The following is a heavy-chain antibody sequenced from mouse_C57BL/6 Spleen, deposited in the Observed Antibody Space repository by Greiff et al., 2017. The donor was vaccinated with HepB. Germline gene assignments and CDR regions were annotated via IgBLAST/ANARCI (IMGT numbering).Heavy chain of an antibody. CDR1: GYTFTDYY. J-gene: IGHJ2*01. CDR2: INPNNGGT. D-gene: IGHD3-2*01. V-gene: IGHV1-22*01. CDR3: ADRQLFPYYLDY. Sequence: EVQLQQSGPELVKPWASVTLSCKASGYTFTDYYIHWVKQSHGKSLEWIGDINPNNGGTSYNQKFKGKATLTVNKSSSTAYMELRSLTSEDSAVYYCADRQLFPYYLDYWGQGTTLTVSS.